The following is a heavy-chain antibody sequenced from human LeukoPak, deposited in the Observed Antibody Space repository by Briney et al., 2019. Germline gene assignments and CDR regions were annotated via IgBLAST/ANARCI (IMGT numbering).Heavy chain of an antibody. CDR1: GGSISSGGYS. CDR2: IYHSGST. J-gene: IGHJ4*02. V-gene: IGHV4-30-2*01. D-gene: IGHD6-25*01. Sequence: SETLSLTCAVSGGSISSGGYSWSWIRQPPGKGLEWIGYIYHSGSTYYNPSLKSRVTISVDTSKNQFSLKLSSVTAADTAVYYCARGGYRENYWGQGTLVTVSS. CDR3: ARGGYRENY.